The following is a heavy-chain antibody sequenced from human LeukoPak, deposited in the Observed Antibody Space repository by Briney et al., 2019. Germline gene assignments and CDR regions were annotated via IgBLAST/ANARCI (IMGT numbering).Heavy chain of an antibody. V-gene: IGHV3-9*01. J-gene: IGHJ4*02. D-gene: IGHD2-2*01. CDR3: AKGYCSSTSCAGHH. Sequence: GGSLRLSCAASGFTFDDYAMHWVRQAPGKGLEWVSGISWNSGSIGYADSVKGRFTISRDNAKNSLYLQMNSLRAEGTALYYCAKGYCSSTSCAGHHWGQGTLVTVSS. CDR1: GFTFDDYA. CDR2: ISWNSGSI.